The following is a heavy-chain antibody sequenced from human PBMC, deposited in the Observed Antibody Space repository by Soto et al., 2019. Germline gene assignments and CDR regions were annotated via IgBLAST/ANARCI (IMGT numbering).Heavy chain of an antibody. CDR3: AFSTSRYHYYYYGMDV. Sequence: GGSLRLSCAASGFTFSSYGMHWVRQAPGKGLEWVAVISYDGSNKYYADSVKGRFTISRDNSKNTLYPQMNSLRAEDTAVYYCAFSTSRYHYYYYGMDVWGQGATVTVSS. V-gene: IGHV3-30*03. CDR2: ISYDGSNK. J-gene: IGHJ6*02. CDR1: GFTFSSYG. D-gene: IGHD2-2*01.